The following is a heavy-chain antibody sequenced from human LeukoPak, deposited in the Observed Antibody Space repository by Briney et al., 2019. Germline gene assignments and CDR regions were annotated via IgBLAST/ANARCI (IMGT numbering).Heavy chain of an antibody. CDR1: GFTFSTYG. D-gene: IGHD3-10*01. Sequence: GGSLRLSCAASGFTFSTYGMHWVRRAPGKGLEWVAVIWYDGTKQYYADSVKGRFIISRDNSKNILYLQMNSLRAEDTAVYYCARDLTPYGSVRSDAYDIWGQGTMVTVSS. CDR3: ARDLTPYGSVRSDAYDI. J-gene: IGHJ3*02. V-gene: IGHV3-33*01. CDR2: IWYDGTKQ.